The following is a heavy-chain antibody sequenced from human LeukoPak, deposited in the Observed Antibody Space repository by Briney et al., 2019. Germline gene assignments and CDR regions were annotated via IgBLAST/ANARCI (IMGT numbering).Heavy chain of an antibody. CDR1: GYTFTSYV. V-gene: IGHV1-18*01. Sequence: ASVKVSCKDSGYTFTSYVISWVRQAPGQRLEWMGWINPYNGKTKYAQKLQGRVTMTTDTSKSTAYMELRSLRSDDTAVYYCARDPRVSDSGFDWAYVQDYFDYWGQGTLVTVSS. J-gene: IGHJ4*02. D-gene: IGHD3-9*01. CDR3: ARDPRVSDSGFDWAYVQDYFDY. CDR2: INPYNGKT.